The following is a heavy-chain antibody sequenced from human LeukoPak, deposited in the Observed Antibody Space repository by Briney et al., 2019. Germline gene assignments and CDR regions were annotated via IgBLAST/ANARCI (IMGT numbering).Heavy chain of an antibody. J-gene: IGHJ5*02. CDR1: GGSMSSYY. V-gene: IGHV4-59*01. CDR3: ARAPSRMNTVTSHRFDP. D-gene: IGHD4-11*01. Sequence: SETLSLTCTVSGGSMSSYYWSWIRQPPGKGLEYIGYIYYSGSTNYNPSLKSRVTISVDTSKNQFSLKLSSVTAADTAVYYCARAPSRMNTVTSHRFDPWGQGTLVTVSS. CDR2: IYYSGST.